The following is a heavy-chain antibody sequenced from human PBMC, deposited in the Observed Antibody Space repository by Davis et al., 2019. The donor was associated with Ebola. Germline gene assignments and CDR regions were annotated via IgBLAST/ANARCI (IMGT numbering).Heavy chain of an antibody. CDR1: GGSISSYY. CDR3: ATLVLGYCSGGSCWNYFDS. J-gene: IGHJ4*02. V-gene: IGHV4-59*03. Sequence: SETLSLTCTVSGGSISSYYWSWIRQPPGKGLEWIGYIYYSGSTNYNPSLKSRVTISVDTSKNQFSLNLKSVTAADTAVYYCATLVLGYCSGGSCWNYFDSWGQGTPVTVSS. CDR2: IYYSGST. D-gene: IGHD2-15*01.